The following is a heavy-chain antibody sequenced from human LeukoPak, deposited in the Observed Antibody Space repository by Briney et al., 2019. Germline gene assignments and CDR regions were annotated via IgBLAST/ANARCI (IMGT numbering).Heavy chain of an antibody. D-gene: IGHD6-13*01. CDR3: ARGPGMADP. V-gene: IGHV3-74*01. CDR2: INSDGSST. Sequence: GGSVRLSCAAAGFSFSRYWMHWVREAPGMGMMWVSRINSDGSSTSYADSVKGRFTISRDNAKNTLYLQMNSLRAEDTAVYYCARGPGMADPWGQGTLVTVSS. CDR1: GFSFSRYW. J-gene: IGHJ5*02.